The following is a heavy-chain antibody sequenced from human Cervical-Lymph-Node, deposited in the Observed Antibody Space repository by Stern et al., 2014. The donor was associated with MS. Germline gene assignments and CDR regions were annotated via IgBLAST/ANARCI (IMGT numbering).Heavy chain of an antibody. Sequence: EVQLVESGGGLVQPGRSLRLSCTTSGFTFGDYAMSWFRQAPGTGLEWVGFLRGKAYGGTTDYAASVRGRFTISRDDSKSIAYLQMNSLKIEDAGVYYCTRGVRGNDYYGMDVWGQGTTVTVSS. CDR1: GFTFGDYA. CDR2: LRGKAYGGTT. CDR3: TRGVRGNDYYGMDV. J-gene: IGHJ6*02. D-gene: IGHD3-10*01. V-gene: IGHV3-49*03.